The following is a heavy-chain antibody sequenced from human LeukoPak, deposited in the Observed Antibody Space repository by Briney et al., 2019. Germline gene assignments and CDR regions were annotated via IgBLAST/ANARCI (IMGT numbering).Heavy chain of an antibody. D-gene: IGHD1-26*01. V-gene: IGHV3-23*01. Sequence: PGGSLRLSCAASGFTFSSYAMSWVRQAPGKGLEWVSAISGSGGSTYYADSVKGRFTISRDNSKNTLYLQMNSLRAEDTAVYYCAVPFNEGPYSGSYQGRAFDIWGQGTMVTVSS. CDR1: GFTFSSYA. CDR3: AVPFNEGPYSGSYQGRAFDI. CDR2: ISGSGGST. J-gene: IGHJ3*02.